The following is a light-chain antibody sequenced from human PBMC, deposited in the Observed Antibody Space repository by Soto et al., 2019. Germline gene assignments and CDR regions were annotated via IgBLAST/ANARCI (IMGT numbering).Light chain of an antibody. CDR3: QQRSNWPIT. CDR1: QSINSD. V-gene: IGKV3-11*01. CDR2: GAS. J-gene: IGKJ5*01. Sequence: EIVRTQSPATLSVSPGETTRLSCRASQSINSDVAWYRQKVGQTPRLLIYGASSRATGIPDRFSGSGSGTDFTLTISRLEPEDFAVYYCQQRSNWPITFGQGTRLEIK.